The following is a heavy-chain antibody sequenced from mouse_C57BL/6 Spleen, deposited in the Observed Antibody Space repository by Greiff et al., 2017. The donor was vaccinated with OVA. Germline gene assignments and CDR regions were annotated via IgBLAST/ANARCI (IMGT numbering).Heavy chain of an antibody. Sequence: DVMLVESGGGLVKPGGSLKLSCAASGFTFSDYGMHWVRQAPVKGLEWVAYISSGSSTIYYADTVKGRFTISRDNAKNTLFLQMTSLRSEDTAMYYCARKDYDGVDYWGQGTTLTVSS. J-gene: IGHJ2*01. CDR1: GFTFSDYG. D-gene: IGHD2-4*01. CDR3: ARKDYDGVDY. CDR2: ISSGSSTI. V-gene: IGHV5-17*01.